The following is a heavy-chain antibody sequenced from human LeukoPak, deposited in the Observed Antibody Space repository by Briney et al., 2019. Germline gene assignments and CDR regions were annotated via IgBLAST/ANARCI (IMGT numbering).Heavy chain of an antibody. D-gene: IGHD2-2*01. CDR3: ARLEEYQLLY. CDR1: GGSISSYY. V-gene: IGHV4-59*08. J-gene: IGHJ4*02. Sequence: SETLSLICTVSGGSISSYYWSWIRQPPGKELEWIGYIYYSGSTNHNPSLKSRVTISVDTSKNQFSLKLSSVTAADTAVYYCARLEEYQLLYWGQGTLVTVSS. CDR2: IYYSGST.